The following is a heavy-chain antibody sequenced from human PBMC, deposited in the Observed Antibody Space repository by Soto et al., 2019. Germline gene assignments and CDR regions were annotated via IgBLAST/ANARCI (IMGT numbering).Heavy chain of an antibody. V-gene: IGHV4-39*01. J-gene: IGHJ4*02. Sequence: QLQLQESGPGLVKPSETLSLTCTVSGGSISSSSYYWGWIRQPPGKGLEWIGSIYYSGSTYYNPSHKSRVTISVDTSKNQFSLKLSSVTAADTAVYYCARSKDGSGSYYFDYWGQGTLVTVSS. CDR2: IYYSGST. CDR1: GGSISSSSYY. CDR3: ARSKDGSGSYYFDY. D-gene: IGHD3-10*01.